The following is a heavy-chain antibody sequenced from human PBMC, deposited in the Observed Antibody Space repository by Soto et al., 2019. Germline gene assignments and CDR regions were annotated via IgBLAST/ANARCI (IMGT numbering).Heavy chain of an antibody. V-gene: IGHV1-3*01. CDR1: GYTVTSHA. Sequence: ASVKVACKVSGYTVTSHAMHWVRQSPGQRLEGMEWINAGHGNTEYSHKFQGKVTITRDTSANTAYMERSILRSKHTAVYYCTRDLFPLLWFGDIPFYYNGIDVGGESTTDTSP. CDR3: TRDLFPLLWFGDIPFYYNGIDV. J-gene: IGHJ6*02. D-gene: IGHD3-10*01. CDR2: INAGHGNT.